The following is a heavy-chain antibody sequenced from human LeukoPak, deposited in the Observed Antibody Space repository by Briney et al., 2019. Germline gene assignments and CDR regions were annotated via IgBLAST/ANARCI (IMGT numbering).Heavy chain of an antibody. CDR1: GGSISSSSYY. CDR3: ARSPADYYYYGMDV. V-gene: IGHV4-61*01. Sequence: PSETLSLTCTVSGGSISSSSYYWSWIRQPPGKGLEWIGYIYYSGSTNYNPSLKSRVTISVDTSKNQFSLKLSSVTAADTAVYYCARSPADYYYYGMDVWGQGTTVTVSS. D-gene: IGHD2-2*01. J-gene: IGHJ6*02. CDR2: IYYSGST.